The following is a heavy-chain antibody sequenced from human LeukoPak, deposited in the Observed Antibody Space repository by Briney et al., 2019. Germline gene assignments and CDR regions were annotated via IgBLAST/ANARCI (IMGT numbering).Heavy chain of an antibody. Sequence: ASVKVSCKASGYTFTSYDINWVRQATGQGLEWMGWMNPNSGNTGYAQKFQGRVTMTRNTSISTAYMELSSLRSEDTAVYFCARGYWSSSWSSYYYVVVWGKGATVTISS. CDR3: ARGYWSSSWSSYYYVVV. D-gene: IGHD6-13*01. CDR1: GYTFTSYD. V-gene: IGHV1-8*01. J-gene: IGHJ6*03. CDR2: MNPNSGNT.